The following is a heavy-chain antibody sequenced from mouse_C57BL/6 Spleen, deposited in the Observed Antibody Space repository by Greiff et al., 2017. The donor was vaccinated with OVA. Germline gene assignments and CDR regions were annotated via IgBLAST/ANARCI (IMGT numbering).Heavy chain of an antibody. CDR2: IWTGGGT. Sequence: VKLQESGPGLVAPSPSLSLTCTVSGFSLTSYAINWVRQPPGKGLEWLGVIWTGGGTNYNSALKSRLSISKDNSKSQVFLKMNSLQTDDTARYYCARTGPYFDYWGQGTTLTVSS. CDR1: GFSLTSYA. V-gene: IGHV2-9-1*01. CDR3: ARTGPYFDY. J-gene: IGHJ2*01. D-gene: IGHD4-1*01.